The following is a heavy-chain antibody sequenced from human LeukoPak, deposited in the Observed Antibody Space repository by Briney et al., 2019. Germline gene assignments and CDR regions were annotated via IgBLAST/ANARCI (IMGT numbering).Heavy chain of an antibody. Sequence: SETLSLTCSVSGGSISSVTDYYWGWIRQPPGKGLEWIGGFYSRGSTYYSPSLKSRVTIFIDTPKNHFSLKLSSVTAADTGVYYCAKDHYWSIDYWGRGTLVTVSS. D-gene: IGHD3-3*01. V-gene: IGHV4-39*02. CDR1: GGSISSVTDYY. CDR2: FYSRGST. J-gene: IGHJ4*02. CDR3: AKDHYWSIDY.